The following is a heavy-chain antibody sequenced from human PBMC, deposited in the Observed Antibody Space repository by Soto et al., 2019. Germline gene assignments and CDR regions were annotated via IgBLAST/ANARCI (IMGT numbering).Heavy chain of an antibody. CDR1: GASITSDNYY. J-gene: IGHJ4*02. D-gene: IGHD2-8*02. CDR3: ARDKITGLFDY. Sequence: SETLSLTCTVSGASITSDNYYWGWIRQPPGKGLEWIGNIYHSGSTYYNPSLRSRLTISVDTSKNQFSLKLTSVTAADTAVYYCARDKITGLFDYWGQGTLVTVS. CDR2: IYHSGST. V-gene: IGHV4-39*07.